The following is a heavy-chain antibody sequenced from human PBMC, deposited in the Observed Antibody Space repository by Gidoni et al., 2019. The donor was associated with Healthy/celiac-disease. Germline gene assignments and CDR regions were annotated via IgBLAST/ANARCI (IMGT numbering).Heavy chain of an antibody. J-gene: IGHJ4*02. V-gene: IGHV4-31*03. CDR3: AREGAYGDYVSDY. D-gene: IGHD4-17*01. CDR2: IYYRGST. Sequence: QVQLQESVPGLLKPSQTLSLPCTVSGGSISSAGYYWSWIRQHPGKGLEWIGYIYYRGSTYYNPSLKSRVTISVDTSKNQFSLKRSSVTAADTAVYYCAREGAYGDYVSDYWGQGTLVTVSS. CDR1: GGSISSAGYY.